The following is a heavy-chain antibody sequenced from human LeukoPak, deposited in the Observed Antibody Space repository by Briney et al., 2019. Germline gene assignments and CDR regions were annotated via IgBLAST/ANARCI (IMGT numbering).Heavy chain of an antibody. V-gene: IGHV4-59*12. Sequence: PSETLSLTCTVSGGSISSYYWSWIRQPPGKGLEWIGYIYHSGSTDYNPSTKSRVTISVDTSKNQFSLKLTSVTAADTAVYYCARCPGYSYGYDCWGQGTLVTVSS. CDR1: GGSISSYY. J-gene: IGHJ4*02. CDR2: IYHSGST. CDR3: ARCPGYSYGYDC. D-gene: IGHD5-18*01.